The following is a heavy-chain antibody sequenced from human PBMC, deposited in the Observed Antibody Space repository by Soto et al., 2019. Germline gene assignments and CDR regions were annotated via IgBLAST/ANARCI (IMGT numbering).Heavy chain of an antibody. Sequence: EVQLVESGGGLVQPGGSLRLSCAGSGFTFSNYWMHWVHQAPGKGLEWVSRIDHDGPTDYADSVRGRFTISRDNAENTRYLQMNSLRPEDTAVYYCVRDSHGDYWGQGTLVTVSS. J-gene: IGHJ4*02. CDR2: IDHDGPT. V-gene: IGHV3-74*01. CDR1: GFTFSNYW. CDR3: VRDSHGDY.